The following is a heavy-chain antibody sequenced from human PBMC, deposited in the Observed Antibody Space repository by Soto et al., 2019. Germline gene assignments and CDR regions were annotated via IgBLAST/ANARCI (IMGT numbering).Heavy chain of an antibody. Sequence: QVQLVQSGAEVKKPGASVKVSCKASGYTFTSYAMHWVRQAPGQRLEWMGWINAGNGNTKYSQKFQGRVTIPRDTSASTAYMALSSLRSEATAVYYCARMGFWFGEQPDDYWGQGTLVTVSS. J-gene: IGHJ4*02. CDR1: GYTFTSYA. D-gene: IGHD3-10*01. CDR3: ARMGFWFGEQPDDY. CDR2: INAGNGNT. V-gene: IGHV1-3*01.